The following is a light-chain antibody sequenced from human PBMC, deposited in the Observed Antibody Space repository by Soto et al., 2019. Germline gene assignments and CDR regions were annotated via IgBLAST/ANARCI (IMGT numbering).Light chain of an antibody. V-gene: IGKV3-15*01. Sequence: EVVLTQSPGTLYLSPGETATLSCRASQVVSDNYLAWYQQKPGQAPRLLIYGASTRATGIPARFSGSGSGTEFTLTISSLQSEDFAVYYCQQYNNWPPYTFGQGTKLEIK. CDR3: QQYNNWPPYT. CDR1: QVVSDNY. CDR2: GAS. J-gene: IGKJ2*01.